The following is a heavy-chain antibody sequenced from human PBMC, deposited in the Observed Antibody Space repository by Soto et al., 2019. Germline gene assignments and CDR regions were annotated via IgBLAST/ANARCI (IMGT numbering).Heavy chain of an antibody. D-gene: IGHD6-6*01. Sequence: GGSLRLSCAASGFTFSSYAMHWVRQAPGKGLEWVAVISYDGSNKYYADSVKGRFTISRDNSKNTLYLQMNSLRAEDTAVYYCARARNTARPPRLDYWGQGTLVTVSS. CDR3: ARARNTARPPRLDY. J-gene: IGHJ4*02. CDR2: ISYDGSNK. CDR1: GFTFSSYA. V-gene: IGHV3-30-3*01.